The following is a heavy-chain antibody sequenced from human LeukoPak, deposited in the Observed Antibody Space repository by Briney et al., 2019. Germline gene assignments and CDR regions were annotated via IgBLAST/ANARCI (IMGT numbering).Heavy chain of an antibody. D-gene: IGHD6-19*01. CDR2: IPYDGSNK. Sequence: PGGSLRLSCAASGFTFSSYAMHWVRQPPGKGLEWVTVIPYDGSNKYYADSVKGRLTISRDNSKNTLYLQMNSLRAEDTAVYYCARVRGQYSSGWYSYWGQGTLVTVSS. V-gene: IGHV3-30-3*01. J-gene: IGHJ4*02. CDR3: ARVRGQYSSGWYSY. CDR1: GFTFSSYA.